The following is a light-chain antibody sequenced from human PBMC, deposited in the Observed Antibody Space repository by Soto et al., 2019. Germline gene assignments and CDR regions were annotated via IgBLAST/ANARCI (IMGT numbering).Light chain of an antibody. CDR2: EVS. V-gene: IGLV2-23*02. J-gene: IGLJ1*01. CDR1: SSDVGGYNL. CDR3: CSYAGTYV. Sequence: QSALTQPASVSGSLGQSITISCTGTSSDVGGYNLVSWYQHHPGKAPKLMIFEVSKRPSGVSNRFSGSKSGNTASLTISGLQAEDEAEYYCCSYAGTYVFGTGTKVTVL.